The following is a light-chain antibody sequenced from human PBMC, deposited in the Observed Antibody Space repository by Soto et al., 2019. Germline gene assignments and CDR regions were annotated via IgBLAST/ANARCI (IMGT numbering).Light chain of an antibody. V-gene: IGKV3-15*01. CDR3: QQYNNWPRT. Sequence: EEEMTQSPATLSVSPGERATLSCRASQSVSSKLAWYQQKPGQAPRLLMYGASTRATGIPARFSGSGSGTEFTLTISSLQSEDFAVYYCQQYNNWPRTFGQGTKVDIK. CDR2: GAS. CDR1: QSVSSK. J-gene: IGKJ1*01.